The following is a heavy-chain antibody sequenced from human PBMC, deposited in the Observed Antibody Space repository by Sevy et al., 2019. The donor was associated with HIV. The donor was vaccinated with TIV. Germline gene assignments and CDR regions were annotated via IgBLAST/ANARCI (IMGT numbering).Heavy chain of an antibody. Sequence: ASVKVSCKASGYTITRYYMHWVRQAPGQGLEWMGIINPSDGGTTYAQKFQGRVLMTRDTSTSTVYMELSSPRFDDTAVYYCASYTTGSRGDYWGQGTLVTVSS. V-gene: IGHV1-46*01. CDR1: GYTITRYY. CDR2: INPSDGGT. D-gene: IGHD3-16*01. CDR3: ASYTTGSRGDY. J-gene: IGHJ4*02.